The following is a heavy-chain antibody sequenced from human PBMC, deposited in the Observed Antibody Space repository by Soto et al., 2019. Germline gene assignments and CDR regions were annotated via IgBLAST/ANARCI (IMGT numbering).Heavy chain of an antibody. J-gene: IGHJ4*02. V-gene: IGHV3-30-3*01. CDR3: ARGRSAAAGTSFYFDY. D-gene: IGHD6-13*01. Sequence: LRPCYRKCVVTFKSVDMGVVRQAQAKGLEWVAVISYDGSNKYYADSVKGRFTISRDNSKNTLYLQMNSLRAEDTAVYYCARGRSAAAGTSFYFDYWGQGTLVTVSS. CDR1: VVTFKSVD. CDR2: ISYDGSNK.